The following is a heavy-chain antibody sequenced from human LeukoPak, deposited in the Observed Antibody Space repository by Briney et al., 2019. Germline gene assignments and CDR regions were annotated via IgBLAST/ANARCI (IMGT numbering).Heavy chain of an antibody. J-gene: IGHJ5*02. CDR1: GGTLSSYA. V-gene: IGHV1-69*04. D-gene: IGHD3-10*01. CDR2: IIPILGIA. CDR3: ARDWGGSGSYYP. Sequence: GASVKVSCKASGGTLSSYAISWVRQAPGQGLEWMGRIIPILGIANYAQKFQGRVTITADKSTSTAYMELSSLRSEDTAVYYCARDWGGSGSYYPWGQGTLVTVSS.